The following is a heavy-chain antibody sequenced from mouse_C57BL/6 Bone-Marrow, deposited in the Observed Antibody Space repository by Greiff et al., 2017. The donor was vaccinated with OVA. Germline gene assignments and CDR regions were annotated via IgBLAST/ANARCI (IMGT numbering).Heavy chain of an antibody. V-gene: IGHV5-2*01. Sequence: EVQRVESGGGLVQPGESLKLSCESNEYEFPSHDMSWVRKTPEKRLELVAAINSDGGSTYYPDTMERRFIISRDNTKKTLYLQMSSLRSEDTALYYCARPSDGYPYYYAMDYWGQGTSVTVSS. CDR2: INSDGGST. CDR1: EYEFPSHD. J-gene: IGHJ4*01. CDR3: ARPSDGYPYYYAMDY. D-gene: IGHD2-3*01.